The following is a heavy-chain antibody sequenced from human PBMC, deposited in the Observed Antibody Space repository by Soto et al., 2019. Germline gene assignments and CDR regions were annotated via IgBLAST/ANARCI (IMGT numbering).Heavy chain of an antibody. Sequence: RVSLRLSCAASGFTFSSYAMSWVRQAPGKGLEWVSAISGSGGSTYYADSVKGRFTISRDNSKNTLYLQMNSLRAEDTAVYYCAKVSSGGSYRPHPLSSDYRGKGTLVTVSS. V-gene: IGHV3-23*01. D-gene: IGHD1-26*01. CDR2: ISGSGGST. J-gene: IGHJ4*02. CDR3: AKVSSGGSYRPHPLSSDY. CDR1: GFTFSSYA.